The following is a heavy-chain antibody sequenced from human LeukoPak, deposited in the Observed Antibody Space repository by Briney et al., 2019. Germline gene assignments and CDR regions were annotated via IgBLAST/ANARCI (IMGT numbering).Heavy chain of an antibody. J-gene: IGHJ4*02. CDR3: AGPYYYDSSGSLVDY. V-gene: IGHV1-69*13. CDR2: IIPMFSTA. Sequence: GTSVTVSCKASGGTCTSYAISWVRQAPGQGLEWRGGIIPMFSTANNAYKFQGRVTITADESTSTDYMELSSVRSEDTAVYYCAGPYYYDSSGSLVDYWGQGTLVTVSS. CDR1: GGTCTSYA. D-gene: IGHD3-22*01.